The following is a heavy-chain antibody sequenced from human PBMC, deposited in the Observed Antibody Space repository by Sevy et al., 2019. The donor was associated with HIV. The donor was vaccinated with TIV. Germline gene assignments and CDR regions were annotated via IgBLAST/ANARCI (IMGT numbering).Heavy chain of an antibody. V-gene: IGHV3-11*01. D-gene: IGHD5-18*01. J-gene: IGHJ4*02. Sequence: GGSLRLSCAASGFTFSDYYMSWIRQAPGKGLEWVSYISSSGSTIYYADSVKGRFTISRDNAKNSLYLQMNGLRAEDTAVYYCARVNHARQLWLYSGYWGQGTLVTVSS. CDR1: GFTFSDYY. CDR3: ARVNHARQLWLYSGY. CDR2: ISSSGSTI.